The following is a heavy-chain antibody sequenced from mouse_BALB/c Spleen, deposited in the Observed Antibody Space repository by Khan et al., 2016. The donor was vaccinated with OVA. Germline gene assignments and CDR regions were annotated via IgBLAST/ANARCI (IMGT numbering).Heavy chain of an antibody. CDR2: TNPTNGRT. CDR3: AKIKKIVATNFDY. J-gene: IGHJ2*01. Sequence: QVQLQQPGADLVKAGASVKMSCKASGYTFTSYWMHWVKQRLGQGLEWFAETNPTNGRTYYTEQFKSKATLTADKSSSTAYMLLTGPTFEDSAVYYCAKIKKIVATNFDYWGQGTTLTVSS. D-gene: IGHD1-1*01. CDR1: GYTFTSYW. V-gene: IGHV1S81*02.